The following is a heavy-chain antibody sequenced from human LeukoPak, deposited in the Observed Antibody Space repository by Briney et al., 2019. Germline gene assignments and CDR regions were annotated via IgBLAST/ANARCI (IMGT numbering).Heavy chain of an antibody. Sequence: SVKVSCKASGGTFSSYAISWVRQAPGQGLEWMGGIIPIFGTANYAQKFQGRVTITADESTSTAYMELSSLRSEDTAVYYCARGKGVVVVPAATYGMDVWGQGTTVTVSS. CDR2: IIPIFGTA. V-gene: IGHV1-69*13. CDR3: ARGKGVVVVPAATYGMDV. CDR1: GGTFSSYA. J-gene: IGHJ6*02. D-gene: IGHD2-2*01.